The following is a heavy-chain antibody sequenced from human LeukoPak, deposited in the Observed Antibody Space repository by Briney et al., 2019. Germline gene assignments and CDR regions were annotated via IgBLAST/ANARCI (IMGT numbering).Heavy chain of an antibody. CDR1: GGSISSYY. CDR3: ARHYYGSGSYHATSFDY. V-gene: IGHV4-59*08. Sequence: SETLSLTCTVSGGSISSYYWSWIRQPPGKGLEWIGYIYYSGSTNYNPSLKSRVTISVDTSKNQFSLKLSSVTAADTAVYYCARHYYGSGSYHATSFDYWGQGTLVTVSS. D-gene: IGHD3-10*01. J-gene: IGHJ4*02. CDR2: IYYSGST.